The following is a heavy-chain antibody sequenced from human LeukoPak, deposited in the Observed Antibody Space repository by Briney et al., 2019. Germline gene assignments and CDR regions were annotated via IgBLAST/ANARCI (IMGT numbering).Heavy chain of an antibody. Sequence: SETLSLTCTVSGGSISSYYCSWIRQPPGKGLEWIGYIYYSGSTNYNPSLKSRVIISVDTSKNQFSLKLSSVTAADTAVYYCAREMDGYYYGSGPFDYWGQGTLVTVSS. CDR2: IYYSGST. V-gene: IGHV4-59*01. CDR1: GGSISSYY. D-gene: IGHD3-10*01. J-gene: IGHJ4*02. CDR3: AREMDGYYYGSGPFDY.